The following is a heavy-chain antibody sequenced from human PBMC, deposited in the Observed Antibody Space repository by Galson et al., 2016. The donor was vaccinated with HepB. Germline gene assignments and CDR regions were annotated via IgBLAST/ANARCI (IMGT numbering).Heavy chain of an antibody. D-gene: IGHD3-10*01. CDR2: INHSGST. Sequence: SETLSLTCAVYGGSFSASYWSWIRQPPGKGLEWIGKINHSGSTNYNPSLKSRVTISVHTSKNQLFLKLSSVTAADTAVYYCAREGGYGSGSYYNDYWGQGTLVTVSS. CDR3: AREGGYGSGSYYNDY. V-gene: IGHV4-34*01. J-gene: IGHJ4*02. CDR1: GGSFSASY.